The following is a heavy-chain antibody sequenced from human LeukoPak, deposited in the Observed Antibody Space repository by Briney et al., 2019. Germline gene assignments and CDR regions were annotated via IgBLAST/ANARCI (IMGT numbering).Heavy chain of an antibody. CDR2: IYYSGST. CDR1: GGSISSYY. CDR3: ARTSDDYGDSNAFDI. J-gene: IGHJ3*02. D-gene: IGHD4-17*01. Sequence: SETLSLTCTVSGGSISSYYWSWIRQPPGKGLEWIGYIYYSGSTNYNPSLKSRVTISVDTSKNQFSLKLSSVTAADTAMYYCARTSDDYGDSNAFDIWGQGTMVTVSS. V-gene: IGHV4-59*08.